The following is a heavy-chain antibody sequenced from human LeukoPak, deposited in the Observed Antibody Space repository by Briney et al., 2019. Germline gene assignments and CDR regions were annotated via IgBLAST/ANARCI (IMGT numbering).Heavy chain of an antibody. CDR3: ANFGVVTPWYMDV. V-gene: IGHV4-39*01. CDR1: GFTFSNYA. Sequence: GSLRLSCAASGFTFSNYAMSWVRQPPGKGLEWIGSIYYSGSTYYNPSLKSRVTISVDTSKNQFSLKLSSVTAADTAVYYCANFGVVTPWYMDVWGKGTTVTVSS. D-gene: IGHD3-3*01. CDR2: IYYSGST. J-gene: IGHJ6*03.